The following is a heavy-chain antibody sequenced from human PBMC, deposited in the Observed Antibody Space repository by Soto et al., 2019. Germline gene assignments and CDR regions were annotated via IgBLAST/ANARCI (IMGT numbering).Heavy chain of an antibody. CDR1: GVTFSSYG. V-gene: IGHV3-30*18. CDR3: AKDQVGWELNS. Sequence: QVHLVESGGGVVQPGRSLRLSCAAFGVTFSSYGMHWVRQAPGKGLEWLAVVTYDGNNKYYSDSVKGRFTIPRDFSKNTLYLQMDSLRGDDTAVYYCAKDQVGWELNSWGQGTLVTVSS. D-gene: IGHD1-26*01. CDR2: VTYDGNNK. J-gene: IGHJ4*02.